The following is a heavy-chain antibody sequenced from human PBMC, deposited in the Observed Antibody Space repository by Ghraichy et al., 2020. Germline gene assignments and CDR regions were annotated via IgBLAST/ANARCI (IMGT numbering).Heavy chain of an antibody. V-gene: IGHV6-1*01. CDR1: GDSVSSNSAA. Sequence: SETLSLTCAISGDSVSSNSAAWNWIRQSPSRGLEWLGRTYYRSKWYNDYAVSVKSRITINPDTSKNQFSLQLNSVTPEDTAVYYCAREVSPGIAAAGTVDYWGQGTLVTVSS. J-gene: IGHJ4*02. CDR3: AREVSPGIAAAGTVDY. CDR2: TYYRSKWYN. D-gene: IGHD6-13*01.